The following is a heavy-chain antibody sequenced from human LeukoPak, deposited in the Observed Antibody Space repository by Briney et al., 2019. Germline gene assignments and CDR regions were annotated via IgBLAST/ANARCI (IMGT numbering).Heavy chain of an antibody. V-gene: IGHV4-34*01. CDR3: ARIAGLLWFGEPPRRWFDP. CDR1: GGSFSGYY. Sequence: PSETLSLTCAVYGGSFSGYYWSWIRQPPGKGLEWIGEINHSGSTNYNPSLKSRVTISVDTSKNQFSLKLSSVTAADTAVYYCARIAGLLWFGEPPRRWFDPWGQGTLVTVSS. D-gene: IGHD3-10*01. J-gene: IGHJ5*02. CDR2: INHSGST.